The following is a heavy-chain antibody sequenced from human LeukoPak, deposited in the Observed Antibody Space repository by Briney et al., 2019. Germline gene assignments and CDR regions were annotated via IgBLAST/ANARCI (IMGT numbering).Heavy chain of an antibody. D-gene: IGHD5-18*01. CDR2: IYHSGST. CDR3: ARALGSYGYAFDI. J-gene: IGHJ3*02. CDR1: GGSISSGGYS. Sequence: SETLSLTCAVSGGSISSGGYSWSWIRQPPGKGLEWIGYIYHSGSTYYNPSLKSRVTISVDRSKNQFSLKLSSVTAADTAVYYCARALGSYGYAFDIWGQGTMVTVSS. V-gene: IGHV4-30-2*01.